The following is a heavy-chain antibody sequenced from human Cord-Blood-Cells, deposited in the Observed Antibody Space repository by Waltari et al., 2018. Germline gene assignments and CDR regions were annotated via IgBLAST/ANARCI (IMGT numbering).Heavy chain of an antibody. J-gene: IGHJ4*02. CDR1: GFTFSNPW. CDR2: IKRKTDGGTT. D-gene: IGHD1-26*01. CDR3: TTDSLLANYFDY. Sequence: EVQLVESGGGLVQPGGSLRLSCSASGFTFSNPWMTWVPQAPGKGLEWVGRIKRKTDGGTTDYAAPVKGRFTISRDDSKNTLYLQMNSLKTEDTAVYYCTTDSLLANYFDYWGQGTLVTVSS. V-gene: IGHV3-15*01.